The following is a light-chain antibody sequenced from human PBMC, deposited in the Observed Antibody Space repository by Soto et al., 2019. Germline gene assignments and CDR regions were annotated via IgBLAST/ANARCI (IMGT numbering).Light chain of an antibody. CDR3: NSYTTLSNRV. CDR1: SSDVGAYNY. J-gene: IGLJ1*01. CDR2: EVT. V-gene: IGLV2-14*01. Sequence: QSALTQPASVSGSPGQSITISCTGTSSDVGAYNYVSWYQQHPGKAPKLLIYEVTNRPSGVSNRFSGSKSGNTAALTISGLKADDEADYYCNSYTTLSNRVFGTGTKVTVL.